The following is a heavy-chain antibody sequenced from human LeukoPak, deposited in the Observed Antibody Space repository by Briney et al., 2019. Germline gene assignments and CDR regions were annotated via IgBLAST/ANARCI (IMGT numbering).Heavy chain of an antibody. CDR3: AGNDYADY. V-gene: IGHV3-48*03. CDR2: MSSSGSII. J-gene: IGHJ4*02. CDR1: GFTFSSFE. Sequence: GGSLRLSCAASGFTFSSFEMNWVRQAPGKGLEWVSYMSSSGSIINYADSVKGRFTISRDNAKNSVYLQMNTLRAEDTAVYYCAGNDYADYWGQGTLVTVSS.